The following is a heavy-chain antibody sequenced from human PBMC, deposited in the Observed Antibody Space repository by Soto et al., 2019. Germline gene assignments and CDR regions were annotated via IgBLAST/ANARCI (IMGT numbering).Heavy chain of an antibody. D-gene: IGHD3-3*01. V-gene: IGHV5-51*01. CDR1: GYSFARYW. J-gene: IGHJ4*02. CDR2: IYPSDSDT. CDR3: ARGGVATRTFDY. Sequence: GESLKISCKGSGYSFARYWLAWVRQMPGKGLELMGIIYPSDSDTRYRPSFQGQVTISADKSISSAYLQWSSLRASDTAMYYCARGGVATRTFDYWGQGTPVTVSS.